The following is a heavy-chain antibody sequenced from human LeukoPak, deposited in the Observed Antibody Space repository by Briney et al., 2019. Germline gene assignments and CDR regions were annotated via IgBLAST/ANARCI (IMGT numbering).Heavy chain of an antibody. CDR3: ASGEKYYYDSSGYYPDY. CDR2: IHSDGSNK. J-gene: IGHJ4*02. CDR1: GFTFSSFG. D-gene: IGHD3-22*01. V-gene: IGHV3-30*02. Sequence: GGSLRLSCAASGFTFSSFGMHWVRQAPGKGLEWVAFIHSDGSNKYYADSVKGRFTISRDNSKNTLYLQMNSLRPDDTAVYYCASGEKYYYDSSGYYPDYWGQGTLVTVSS.